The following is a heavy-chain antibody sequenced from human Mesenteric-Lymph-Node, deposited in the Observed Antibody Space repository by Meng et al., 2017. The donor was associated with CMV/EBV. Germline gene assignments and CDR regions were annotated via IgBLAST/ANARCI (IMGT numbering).Heavy chain of an antibody. D-gene: IGHD2-15*01. CDR3: ARDRWIAAPALRPYSYHGLDV. V-gene: IGHV4-39*07. CDR1: GGSISSSSYY. CDR2: IYYSGST. Sequence: SETLSLTCTVSGGSISSSSYYWGWIRQPPGKGLEWIGSIYYSGSTYYNPSLKSRVTISVDTSKNQFSLKLTSVTAADTAVYYCARDRWIAAPALRPYSYHGLDVWGQGTTVTVSS. J-gene: IGHJ6*02.